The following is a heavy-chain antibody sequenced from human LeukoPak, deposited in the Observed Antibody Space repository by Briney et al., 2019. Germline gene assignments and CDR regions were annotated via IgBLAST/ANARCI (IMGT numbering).Heavy chain of an antibody. CDR1: GFTFSSYV. Sequence: GGSLRLSCAASGFTFSSYVMSWVRQAPGKGLEWVSAIMGGGDTTYYAASVQGRFTISRDYSKNTLYLQMNSLRAEDTAVYYCATTRRSSSSWYLGFFDYWGPGTLVTVSS. D-gene: IGHD6-13*01. CDR3: ATTRRSSSSWYLGFFDY. J-gene: IGHJ4*02. CDR2: IMGGGDTT. V-gene: IGHV3-23*01.